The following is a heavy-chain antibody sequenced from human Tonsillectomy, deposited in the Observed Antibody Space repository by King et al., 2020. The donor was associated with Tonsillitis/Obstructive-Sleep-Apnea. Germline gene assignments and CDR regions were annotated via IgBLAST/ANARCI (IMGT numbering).Heavy chain of an antibody. V-gene: IGHV3-9*01. CDR3: AKDRDYYAISIDY. J-gene: IGHJ4*02. Sequence: VQLVESGGGLVQPGRSLRLFCAASGFTFDDYAMHWVRQAPGKGLEWVSGISWNSGSIGYAESVKGRFTIPRENDKNSLYLQMNSLRAEDTALYYCAKDRDYYAISIDYWGQGTLVTVSS. CDR2: ISWNSGSI. CDR1: GFTFDDYA. D-gene: IGHD3-22*01.